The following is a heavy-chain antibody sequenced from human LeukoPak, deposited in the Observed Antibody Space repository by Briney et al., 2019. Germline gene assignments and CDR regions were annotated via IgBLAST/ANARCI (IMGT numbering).Heavy chain of an antibody. D-gene: IGHD3-9*01. Sequence: SETLSLTCTVSGGSISSYYWGWIRQPPGKGLEWIGSIYYSGSTYYNPSLKSRVTISVDTSKNQFSLKLSSVTAADTAVYYCAREPAFRGWGYDILTGYSTAYFDYWGQGTLVTVSS. CDR1: GGSISSYY. CDR2: IYYSGST. CDR3: AREPAFRGWGYDILTGYSTAYFDY. V-gene: IGHV4-39*07. J-gene: IGHJ4*02.